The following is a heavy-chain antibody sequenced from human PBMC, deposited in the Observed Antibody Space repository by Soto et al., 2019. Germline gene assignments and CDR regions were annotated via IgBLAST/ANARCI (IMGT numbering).Heavy chain of an antibody. D-gene: IGHD5-18*01. J-gene: IGHJ3*02. V-gene: IGHV3-23*01. CDR2: ISGSGGST. CDR1: GFTFSSYA. Sequence: EVQLLESGGGLVQPGGSLRLSCAASGFTFSSYAMSWVCQAPGKGLEWVSTISGSGGSTYYADSVKGRFTISRDNSKNTLYLQMNSLRAEDTAVYYCAKDPPGGYSLVDAFEIWGQGTMVTVSS. CDR3: AKDPPGGYSLVDAFEI.